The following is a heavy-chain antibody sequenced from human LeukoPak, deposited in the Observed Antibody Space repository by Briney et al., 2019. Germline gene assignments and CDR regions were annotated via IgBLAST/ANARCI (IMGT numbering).Heavy chain of an antibody. CDR3: ARDEAYYYYMDV. V-gene: IGHV3-21*01. CDR1: GFTFSSYS. CDR2: ISSSSSYI. Sequence: GGSLRLSCAASGFTFSSYSMNWVRQAPGKGLEWVSSISSSSSYIYCADSVKGRFTISRDNAKNSLYLQMNSLRAEDTAVYYCARDEAYYYYMDVWGKGTTVTVSS. J-gene: IGHJ6*03.